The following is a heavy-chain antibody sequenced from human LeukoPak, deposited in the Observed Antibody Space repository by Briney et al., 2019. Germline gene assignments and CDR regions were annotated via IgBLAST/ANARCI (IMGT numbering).Heavy chain of an antibody. D-gene: IGHD1-26*01. V-gene: IGHV3-7*01. J-gene: IGHJ4*02. Sequence: PVGSLRVSCAASGFSFSGCSLSWVRQAPGKGLEWVATINEVGSKTYYDDSVKGRFTISRDNAKNSLYLEMSSLRAEDTAVYYCARLLGTVTTFDYWGQGTLVTVSS. CDR1: GFSFSGCS. CDR3: ARLLGTVTTFDY. CDR2: INEVGSKT.